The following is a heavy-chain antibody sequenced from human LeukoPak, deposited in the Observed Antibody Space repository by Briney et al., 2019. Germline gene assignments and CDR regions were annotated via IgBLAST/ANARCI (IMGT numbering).Heavy chain of an antibody. J-gene: IGHJ4*02. D-gene: IGHD3-10*01. CDR2: IYSGRST. Sequence: GGSLRLSCAASGFTVSSNDMSWVRQAPGKGLEWVSLIYSGRSTYYADSVKGRFIISRDNSKNTLYLQMNSLRAEDTAVYYCAKDLNYYGSGSHGDYWGQGTLVTVSS. CDR1: GFTVSSND. CDR3: AKDLNYYGSGSHGDY. V-gene: IGHV3-66*01.